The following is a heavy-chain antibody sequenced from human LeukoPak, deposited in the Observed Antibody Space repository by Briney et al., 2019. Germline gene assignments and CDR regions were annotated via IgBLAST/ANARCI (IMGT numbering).Heavy chain of an antibody. D-gene: IGHD3-9*01. CDR1: GFTFSSYG. Sequence: HGRSLRRSCAASGFTFSSYGMHLVRQSPGQGLEWVAVIPYDGSKKYYADSVKGRLTISRDNSKNPRYLQMNSLRAEDTVFFFKQKTAYEILTGYYYADAFDIWGQGTMVTVSS. CDR3: QKTAYEILTGYYYADAFDI. CDR2: IPYDGSKK. J-gene: IGHJ3*02. V-gene: IGHV3-30*03.